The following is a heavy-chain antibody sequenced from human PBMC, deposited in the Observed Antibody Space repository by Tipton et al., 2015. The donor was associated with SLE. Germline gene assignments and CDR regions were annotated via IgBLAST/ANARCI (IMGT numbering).Heavy chain of an antibody. CDR3: ATEPYYYHDSSPQYFDL. Sequence: QLVQSGAEVKKPGESLRISCKGSGYSFTSYWISWVRQMPGKGLEWMGKIDPSDSYTNYSPSFQGHVTISADKSISTAYLQWSSLKASDTAMYYCATEPYYYHDSSPQYFDLWGRGTLVTVSS. D-gene: IGHD3-22*01. V-gene: IGHV5-10-1*01. J-gene: IGHJ2*01. CDR2: IDPSDSYT. CDR1: GYSFTSYW.